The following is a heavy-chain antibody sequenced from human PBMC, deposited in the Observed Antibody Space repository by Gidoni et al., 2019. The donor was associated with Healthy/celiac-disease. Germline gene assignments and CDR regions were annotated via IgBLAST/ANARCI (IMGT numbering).Heavy chain of an antibody. Sequence: QVQLQESGPGLVKPSETLSLTCTVSGGSISSYYWSWIRQPAGKGLEWIGRIYTSGSTNYNPSLKSRVTMSVDTSKNQFSLKLSSVTAADTAVYYCALWINYYDSDDAFDIWGQGTMVTVSS. D-gene: IGHD3-22*01. CDR1: GGSISSYY. CDR3: ALWINYYDSDDAFDI. J-gene: IGHJ3*02. V-gene: IGHV4-4*07. CDR2: IYTSGST.